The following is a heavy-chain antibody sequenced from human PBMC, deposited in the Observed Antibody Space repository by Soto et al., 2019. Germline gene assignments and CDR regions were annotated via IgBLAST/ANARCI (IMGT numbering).Heavy chain of an antibody. CDR2: LNPNSGGT. CDR1: GYTFTGYY. J-gene: IGHJ3*02. D-gene: IGHD2-21*01. V-gene: IGHV1-2*02. CDR3: ARGISPKYCGGPTCYALGAFDI. Sequence: QVQLVQSGAEVKKPGASVKVSCKASGYTFTGYYMHWVRQAPGQGLEWMGWLNPNSGGTNYAQKFQGRVTMTRVTSISTAYMELRRLRSADTAVYSCARGISPKYCGGPTCYALGAFDIWGQGTMVTVSS.